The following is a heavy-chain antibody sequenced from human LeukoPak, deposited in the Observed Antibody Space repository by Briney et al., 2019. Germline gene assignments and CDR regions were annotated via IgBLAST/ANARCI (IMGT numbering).Heavy chain of an antibody. CDR2: IYSGGST. V-gene: IGHV3-66*04. CDR1: GFTVSSNY. J-gene: IGHJ6*02. CDR3: ARPGSGSYQIQGYYGMDV. Sequence: GGSLRLSCAASGFTVSSNYMSWVRQAPGKGLEWVSVIYSGGSTNYADSVKGRFTISRDNSKNTLYLQMNSLRAEDTAVYYCARPGSGSYQIQGYYGMDVWGQGTTVTVSS. D-gene: IGHD1-26*01.